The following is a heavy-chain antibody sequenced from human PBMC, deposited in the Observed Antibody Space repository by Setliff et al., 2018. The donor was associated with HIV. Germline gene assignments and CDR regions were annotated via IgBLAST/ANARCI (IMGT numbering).Heavy chain of an antibody. CDR1: GGSITGHY. CDR2: IHYSGSS. D-gene: IGHD3-3*01. V-gene: IGHV4-59*11. Sequence: PSETLSLTCTVSGGSITGHYWSWIRQPPGKGLEWIGYIHYSGSSNYNPSLMSRVSISLDTSKKQVSLKLNSVTAADTAVYYCARGLSIFGVATPGFYSFMDVWGKGTTVTVSS. J-gene: IGHJ6*03. CDR3: ARGLSIFGVATPGFYSFMDV.